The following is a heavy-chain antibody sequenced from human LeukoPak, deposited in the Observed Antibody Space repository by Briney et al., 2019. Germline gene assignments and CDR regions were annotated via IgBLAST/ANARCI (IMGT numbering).Heavy chain of an antibody. CDR2: ISSSSATI. J-gene: IGHJ6*03. Sequence: PGGSLRLSCAASGFTFSSFSMSWVRQAPGRGLEWISYISSSSATIYYADSVKGRFTISRDNAKNSLYLQMNSLRADDTAVYYCARDNPSGYKRGYQHYYYYMDMWGKGTTVTVSS. V-gene: IGHV3-48*04. CDR1: GFTFSSFS. D-gene: IGHD5-18*01. CDR3: ARDNPSGYKRGYQHYYYYMDM.